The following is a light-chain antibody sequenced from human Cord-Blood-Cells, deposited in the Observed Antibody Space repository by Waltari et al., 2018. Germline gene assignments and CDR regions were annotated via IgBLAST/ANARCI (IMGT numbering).Light chain of an antibody. CDR2: GAS. V-gene: IGKV3-20*01. J-gene: IGKJ4*01. CDR1: QSVSSSY. CDR3: QQYGSTPPLT. Sequence: EIVLTQSPGTLSLSPGERATLPCRASQSVSSSYLAWYQQKPGQAPRLLIYGASSRATGIPDSFSGSGSGTDFTLTISRLEPEDSAVYYCQQYGSTPPLTFGGGTKVEIK.